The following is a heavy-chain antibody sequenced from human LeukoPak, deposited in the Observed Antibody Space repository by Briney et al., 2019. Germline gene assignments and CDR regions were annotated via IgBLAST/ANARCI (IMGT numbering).Heavy chain of an antibody. Sequence: PSETLSLTCTVSGGSISSYYWSWIRQPPGKGLEWIGYIYYSGSTNYNPSLKSRVTISVDTSKNQFSLKLTSVTAADTAVYYCARHLRNNWFDPWSQGTLVTVSS. CDR2: IYYSGST. CDR1: GGSISSYY. V-gene: IGHV4-59*08. CDR3: ARHLRNNWFDP. J-gene: IGHJ5*02.